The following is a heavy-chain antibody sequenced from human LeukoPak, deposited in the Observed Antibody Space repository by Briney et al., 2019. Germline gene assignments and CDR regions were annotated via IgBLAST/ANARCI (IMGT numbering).Heavy chain of an antibody. J-gene: IGHJ4*02. V-gene: IGHV3-30-3*01. Sequence: GRSLRLSCAASGFTFSSYAIHWVRQAPGKGLEWVAVISYDGSNKYYADSVKGRFTISRDNFKNTLYLQMNSLRAEDTAVYYCAKDQIKGRYSYGYMIDYWGQGTLVTVSS. CDR3: AKDQIKGRYSYGYMIDY. D-gene: IGHD5-18*01. CDR2: ISYDGSNK. CDR1: GFTFSSYA.